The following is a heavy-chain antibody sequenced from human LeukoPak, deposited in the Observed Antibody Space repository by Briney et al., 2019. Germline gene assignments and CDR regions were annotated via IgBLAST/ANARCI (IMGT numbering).Heavy chain of an antibody. V-gene: IGHV3-7*01. CDR3: ARGHYYGMDV. J-gene: IGHJ6*04. CDR2: IRQDGSQK. CDR1: GFTFSSYW. Sequence: GGSLRLSCAASGFTFSSYWMSWVRQAPGKGLEWVATIRQDGSQKYYVDSVKGRFTISRDNAKNSLYLQMNSLRAEDTAVYYCARGHYYGMDVWGKGTTVTISS.